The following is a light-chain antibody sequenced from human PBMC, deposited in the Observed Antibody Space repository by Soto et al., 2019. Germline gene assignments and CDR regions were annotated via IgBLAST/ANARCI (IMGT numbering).Light chain of an antibody. V-gene: IGKV1-13*02. J-gene: IGKJ2*01. CDR3: QQFNSYPTIPLMYT. CDR2: DAS. CDR1: QGISSA. Sequence: AIQLTQSPSSLSASVGDRVTITCRASQGISSALAWYQQKPGKAPKLLIYDASSLESGVPSRFSGSGSGTDFTLTISSLQPEDFATYYCQQFNSYPTIPLMYTFGQGTKLEIK.